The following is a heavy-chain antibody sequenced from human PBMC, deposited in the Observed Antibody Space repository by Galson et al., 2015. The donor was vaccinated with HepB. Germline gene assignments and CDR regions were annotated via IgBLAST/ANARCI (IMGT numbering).Heavy chain of an antibody. D-gene: IGHD6-6*01. J-gene: IGHJ4*02. V-gene: IGHV3-23*01. CDR2: ITGSGGNT. CDR3: ARQVDLGYSSSSNRGGYFDY. CDR1: GFTFSSYA. Sequence: SLRLSCAASGFTFSSYAMSWVRQAPGKGLEWISAITGSGGNTYYADSVKGRFTISRDNSKNTLYLQMNSLRAEDTAVYYCARQVDLGYSSSSNRGGYFDYWGQGTLVTVSS.